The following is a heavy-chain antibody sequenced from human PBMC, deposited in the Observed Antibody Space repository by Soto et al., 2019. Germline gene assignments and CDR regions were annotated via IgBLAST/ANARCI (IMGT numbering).Heavy chain of an antibody. D-gene: IGHD6-13*01. Sequence: GLPRRRSCTAPGCTQSGPAMYWVPQASGKGLDRIGPISSKSNCYARAYAASVKGRFTISRDYSKNRAYLQMNSLKTEDTAVYYCTRHPPPGIAAAGTGDYYGRDVWGQGTRGTVS. CDR1: GCTQSGPA. V-gene: IGHV3-73*01. CDR3: TRHPPPGIAAAGTGDYYGRDV. CDR2: ISSKSNCYAR. J-gene: IGHJ6*02.